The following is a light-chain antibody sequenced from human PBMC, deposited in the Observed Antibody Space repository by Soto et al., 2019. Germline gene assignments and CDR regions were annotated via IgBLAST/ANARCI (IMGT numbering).Light chain of an antibody. CDR2: AAS. V-gene: IGKV1-39*01. CDR3: QQYNNWPWT. J-gene: IGKJ1*01. Sequence: DIQMTQSPSSLSASVGDRVTITFRASQSISSYLNWYQQKPRKAPKLLIYAASSLQSGVPSRFSGSGSGTEFTLTISSLQSEDFAVYYCQQYNNWPWTFGQGTKVDIK. CDR1: QSISSY.